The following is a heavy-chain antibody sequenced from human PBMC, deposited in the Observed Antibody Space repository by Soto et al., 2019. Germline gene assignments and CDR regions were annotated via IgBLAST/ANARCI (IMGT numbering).Heavy chain of an antibody. CDR3: ARGNHRWLQLWYFDL. J-gene: IGHJ2*01. CDR1: GGTFSSYT. Sequence: QVQLVQSGAEVKKPGSSVTVSCKASGGTFSSYTISWVRQAPGQGLEWMGGIIPIFGTANYAQKFQGRVTITADECTSTAYMELCSLRSEDTAVYYCARGNHRWLQLWYFDLWGRGTLVTVSS. V-gene: IGHV1-69*12. D-gene: IGHD5-12*01. CDR2: IIPIFGTA.